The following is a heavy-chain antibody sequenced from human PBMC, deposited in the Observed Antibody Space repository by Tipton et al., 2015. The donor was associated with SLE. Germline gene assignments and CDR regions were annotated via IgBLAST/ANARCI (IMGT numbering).Heavy chain of an antibody. Sequence: TLSLTCTVSGGSISSGGYYWSWIRQPPGKGLEWIGYIYYSGSTNYNPSLKSRVTISVDTSKNQFSLKLSSVTAADTAVYYCARVADSSGLHAFDIWGQGTMVTVSS. CDR3: ARVADSSGLHAFDI. V-gene: IGHV4-61*08. CDR2: IYYSGST. CDR1: GGSISSGGYY. D-gene: IGHD3-22*01. J-gene: IGHJ3*02.